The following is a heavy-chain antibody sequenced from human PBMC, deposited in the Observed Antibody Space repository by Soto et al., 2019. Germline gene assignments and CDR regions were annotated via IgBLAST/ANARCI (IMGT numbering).Heavy chain of an antibody. D-gene: IGHD6-19*01. Sequence: QVQLQESGPGLVTPSETLSLTCTVSGASITRDHWNWIRQPPGKGLEWIGEYSGSTNYNPSLKSRVTISVHTSKNQFSLKLSSVTAADTAVYFCATYTSGGGGRGYWGQGTLVTVSS. CDR3: ATYTSGGGGRGY. CDR1: GASITRDH. J-gene: IGHJ4*02. V-gene: IGHV4-59*08. CDR2: EYSGST.